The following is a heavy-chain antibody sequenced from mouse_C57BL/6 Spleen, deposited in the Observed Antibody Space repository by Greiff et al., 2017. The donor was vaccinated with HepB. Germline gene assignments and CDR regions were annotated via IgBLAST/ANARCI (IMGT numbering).Heavy chain of an antibody. CDR3: ARDSSGYSNYAMDY. CDR2: IYPGSGST. V-gene: IGHV1-55*01. Sequence: QVQLKEPGAELVKPGASVKMSCKASGYTFTSYWITWVKQRPGQGLEWIGDIYPGSGSTNYNEKFKSKATLTVDTSSSTAYMQLSSLTSEDSAVYYCARDSSGYSNYAMDYWGQGTSVTVSS. D-gene: IGHD3-2*02. CDR1: GYTFTSYW. J-gene: IGHJ4*01.